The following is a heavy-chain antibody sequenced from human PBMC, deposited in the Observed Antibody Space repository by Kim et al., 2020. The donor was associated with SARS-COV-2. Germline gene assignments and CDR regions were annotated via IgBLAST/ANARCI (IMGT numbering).Heavy chain of an antibody. CDR2: IYPGDSDT. Sequence: GESLKISCKGSGYSFTSYWIGWVRQMPGKGLEWMGIIYPGDSDTRYSPSFQGLVTISADKSISTAYLQGSSLKASDPAMYYCARQNIAAPADVLILLRNWFDPWGQGTLVTVSS. J-gene: IGHJ5*01. CDR3: ARQNIAAPADVLILLRNWFDP. V-gene: IGHV5-51*01. D-gene: IGHD6-13*01. CDR1: GYSFTSYW.